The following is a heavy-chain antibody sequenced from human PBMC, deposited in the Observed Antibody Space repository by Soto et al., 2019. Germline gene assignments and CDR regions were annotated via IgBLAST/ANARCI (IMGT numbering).Heavy chain of an antibody. CDR1: GGSISSGDYY. J-gene: IGHJ4*02. CDR3: ARGRPFRFLEWLSPCYFDY. Sequence: QVQLQESGPGLVKPSQTLSLTCTVSGGSISSGDYYWSWIRQPPGKGLEWIGYIYYSGSTYYNPSLKRRVTISVDTSKNQFSLKLSSVTAADTAVYYCARGRPFRFLEWLSPCYFDYWGQGTLVTVSS. D-gene: IGHD3-3*01. CDR2: IYYSGST. V-gene: IGHV4-30-4*01.